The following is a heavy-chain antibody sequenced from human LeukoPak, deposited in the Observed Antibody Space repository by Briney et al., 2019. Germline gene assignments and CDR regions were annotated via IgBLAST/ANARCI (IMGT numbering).Heavy chain of an antibody. CDR1: GYSISSGYY. Sequence: SETLSLTCTVSGYSISSGYYWGWIRQPPGKGLEWIGSIYHSGSTYYNPSLKSRVTISVDTSKNQFSLKLSSVTAADTAVYYCARETRHIVVATAILCYFDYWGQGTLVTVSS. D-gene: IGHD2-21*02. V-gene: IGHV4-38-2*02. CDR2: IYHSGST. J-gene: IGHJ4*02. CDR3: ARETRHIVVATAILCYFDY.